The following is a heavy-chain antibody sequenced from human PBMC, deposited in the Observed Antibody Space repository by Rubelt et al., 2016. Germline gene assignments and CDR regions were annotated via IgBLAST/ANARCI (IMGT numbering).Heavy chain of an antibody. CDR1: GFTFSSNS. CDR3: ARYKCSGGSCYATFDC. CDR2: ISSSSNTI. D-gene: IGHD2-15*01. J-gene: IGHJ4*02. V-gene: IGHV3-48*01. Sequence: GQLVESGGGLVQPGGSLRLSCAASGFTFSSNSMNWVRQAPGKGLEWVSYISSSSNTIYYADSVKGRFTISRDNAKDSLYLQMNSLRAEDTAVYYCARYKCSGGSCYATFDCWGQGTLVTVSS.